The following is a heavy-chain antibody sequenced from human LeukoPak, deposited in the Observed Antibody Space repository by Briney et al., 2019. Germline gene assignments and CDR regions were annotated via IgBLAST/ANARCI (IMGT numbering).Heavy chain of an antibody. CDR1: GFTFSDYD. Sequence: GGSLRLSCSASGFTFSDYDMNWFRQAPGKGLEWVSSISGLSSYTYYGESVKGRFSISRDNAKNSLYLQMNSLGAEDTATYCCGSAVPPLRTSSAGDLWGQGILVTVSS. CDR2: ISGLSSYT. V-gene: IGHV3-21*01. J-gene: IGHJ4*02. D-gene: IGHD3-16*01. CDR3: GSAVPPLRTSSAGDL.